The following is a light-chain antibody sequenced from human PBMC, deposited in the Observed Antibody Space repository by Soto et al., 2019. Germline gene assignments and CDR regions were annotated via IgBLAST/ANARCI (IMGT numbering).Light chain of an antibody. Sequence: IRLTQSPSSLSASVGDRVTITCRAGQGINSFLAWYQQKPGKAPKLLIYAASTLQSGVPSRFSGSGSGTEFTLTISSLQPEDFATYSCQQYYISWSFGQGTKVDI. CDR3: QQYYISWS. J-gene: IGKJ1*01. CDR2: AAS. V-gene: IGKV1-9*01. CDR1: QGINSF.